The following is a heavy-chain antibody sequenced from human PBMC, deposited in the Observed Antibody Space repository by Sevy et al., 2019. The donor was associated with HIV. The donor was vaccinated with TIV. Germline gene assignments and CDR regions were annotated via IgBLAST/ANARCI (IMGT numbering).Heavy chain of an antibody. CDR2: ISSSSNYI. CDR1: GFTFSNYN. Sequence: GESLKISCAASGFTFSNYNMNWIRQAPGKGLEWVSSISSSSNYISYADSMKGRFTISRDNAKNSLYLQMNSLRAEDTAVYYCARVVAYCSGGSCFPGYYYGMDVWGQGTTVTVSS. J-gene: IGHJ6*02. V-gene: IGHV3-21*01. D-gene: IGHD2-15*01. CDR3: ARVVAYCSGGSCFPGYYYGMDV.